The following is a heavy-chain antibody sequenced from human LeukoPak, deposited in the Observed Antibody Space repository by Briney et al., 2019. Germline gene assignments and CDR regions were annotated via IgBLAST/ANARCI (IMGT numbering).Heavy chain of an antibody. J-gene: IGHJ5*02. Sequence: ASVKVSCKASDYSFSNFHFNWVRQARGQGLEWIGWVSPKTGDRGFALKFQGRVTMTSDSSEATIYMELRSLTSEDTAVFYCARTPPKGDIDTWGQGTMVTVSS. D-gene: IGHD2-21*02. CDR2: VSPKTGDR. V-gene: IGHV1-8*01. CDR3: ARTPPKGDIDT. CDR1: DYSFSNFH.